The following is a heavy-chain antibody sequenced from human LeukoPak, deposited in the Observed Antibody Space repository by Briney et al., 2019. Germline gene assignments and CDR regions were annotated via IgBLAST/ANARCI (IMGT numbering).Heavy chain of an antibody. V-gene: IGHV4-59*01. D-gene: IGHD2-2*01. CDR1: GGSISSYY. CDR2: IYYSGST. Sequence: SETLSLTCTVSGGSISSYYWSGIRQPPGKGLEWIGYIYYSGSTNYNPSLKSRVTISVDTSKNQFSLKLSSVTAADTAVYYFARGQSDIVVVPAAVVWFDPWGQGTLVTVSS. J-gene: IGHJ5*02. CDR3: ARGQSDIVVVPAAVVWFDP.